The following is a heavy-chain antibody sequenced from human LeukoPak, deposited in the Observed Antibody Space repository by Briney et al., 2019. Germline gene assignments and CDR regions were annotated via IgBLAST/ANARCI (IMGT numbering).Heavy chain of an antibody. J-gene: IGHJ4*02. V-gene: IGHV3-7*03. CDR3: AAQFKKGH. CDR1: GFTFSNAW. Sequence: GGALRLSCAASGFTFSNAWMSWVRQAPGKGLEGVASIEKGGSEKKYVDSVKGRFTISRDNAKNSLYLQMNSLRAEDTAEYYCAAQFKKGHWGQGTLVTVSS. CDR2: IEKGGSEK.